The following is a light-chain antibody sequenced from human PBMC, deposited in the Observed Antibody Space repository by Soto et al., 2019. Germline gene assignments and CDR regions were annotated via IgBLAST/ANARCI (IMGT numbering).Light chain of an antibody. CDR2: DVS. CDR1: SSDVAIYNY. V-gene: IGLV2-11*01. Sequence: QSALTRPRSVSVSPGQSVTISCTGTSSDVAIYNYISWYQQHPGEAPKLMIHDVSERPSGVPDRFSGSKSGNTASLTISGLQAEDEADYYCCSYAGSYTFARNVFGTGTKVTVL. CDR3: CSYAGSYTFARNV. J-gene: IGLJ1*01.